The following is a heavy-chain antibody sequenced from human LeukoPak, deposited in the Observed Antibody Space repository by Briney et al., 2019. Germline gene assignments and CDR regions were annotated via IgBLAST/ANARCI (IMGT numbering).Heavy chain of an antibody. V-gene: IGHV5-51*01. CDR1: GYSFNSYW. J-gene: IGHJ4*02. D-gene: IGHD6-19*01. Sequence: GESLKISCKGSGYSFNSYWIGWGRQMPGKGLEGVGIIYPGDSDTRYSPSFQGQVTISADKSTSTAYLQWSSLKASDTAMYYCARQYSSGWQGGYWGQGTLVTVSS. CDR3: ARQYSSGWQGGY. CDR2: IYPGDSDT.